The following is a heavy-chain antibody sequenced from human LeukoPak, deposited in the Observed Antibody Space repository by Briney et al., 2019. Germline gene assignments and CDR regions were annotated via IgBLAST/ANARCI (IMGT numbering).Heavy chain of an antibody. J-gene: IGHJ3*01. Sequence: PGGSLRLSCVASGFTVSDNFMTWVRQAPGKGLEWVSVIYGGSTTTYYADSVKGRFSISRDNPKSTLYLQMNSLRAEDTAVYYCARETPLFGSGSYGAFDLWGQGTMVTVSS. CDR2: IYGGSTTT. CDR3: ARETPLFGSGSYGAFDL. CDR1: GFTVSDNF. D-gene: IGHD3-10*01. V-gene: IGHV3-53*01.